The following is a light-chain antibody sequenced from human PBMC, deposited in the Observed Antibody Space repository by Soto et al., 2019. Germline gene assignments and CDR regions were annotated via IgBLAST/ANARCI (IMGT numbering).Light chain of an antibody. CDR1: QGIDTS. Sequence: ILLTQSPSSLSASVGDRFTITCRASQGIDTSLAWYQQKPGKAPKLLIYAASNFQSGVPSRFSGSGSGTHFTFTISSLQPEDFATYYCQQLHGYPITFGQGTRLEIK. CDR3: QQLHGYPIT. V-gene: IGKV1-9*01. CDR2: AAS. J-gene: IGKJ5*01.